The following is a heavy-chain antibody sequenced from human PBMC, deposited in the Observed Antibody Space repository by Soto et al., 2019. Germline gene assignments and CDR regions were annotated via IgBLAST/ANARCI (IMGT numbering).Heavy chain of an antibody. J-gene: IGHJ6*02. CDR2: INPNSGGT. Sequence: ASVKVSCKASGYTFTGYYMHWVRQAPGQGLEWMGWINPNSGGTNYAQKFQGWVTMTRDTSISIAYMELSRLRSDDTAVYYFARADPNFDSSGYYYYYYGMDVWGQGTTVTVSS. CDR3: ARADPNFDSSGYYYYYYGMDV. D-gene: IGHD3-22*01. CDR1: GYTFTGYY. V-gene: IGHV1-2*04.